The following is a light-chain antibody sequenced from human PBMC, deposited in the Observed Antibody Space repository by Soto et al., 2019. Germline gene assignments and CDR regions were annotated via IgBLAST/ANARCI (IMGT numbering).Light chain of an antibody. V-gene: IGKV1-12*01. CDR1: QGINIW. J-gene: IGKJ2*01. CDR2: AAS. Sequence: DIQMTQSPSSVSASVGDRVTITCRASQGINIWLAWYQQKPGKAPNLLIYAASSLESGVPSRFSGSGSGTDFTLTISSVQPEDFATYYCQQANGFPYTFGQGTKLQLK. CDR3: QQANGFPYT.